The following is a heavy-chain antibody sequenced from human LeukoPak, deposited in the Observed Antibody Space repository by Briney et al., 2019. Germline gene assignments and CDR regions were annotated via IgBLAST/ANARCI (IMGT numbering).Heavy chain of an antibody. V-gene: IGHV1-24*01. D-gene: IGHD3-22*01. J-gene: IGHJ3*02. Sequence: ASVKVSCKVSGYTLTELSMHWVRQAPGKGLEWMGGFDPEDGETIYAQKFQGRVTMTEDTSTDTAYMELSSLRSEDTAVYYCARVPYYYDSSGETPDAFDIWGQGTMVTVSS. CDR2: FDPEDGET. CDR3: ARVPYYYDSSGETPDAFDI. CDR1: GYTLTELS.